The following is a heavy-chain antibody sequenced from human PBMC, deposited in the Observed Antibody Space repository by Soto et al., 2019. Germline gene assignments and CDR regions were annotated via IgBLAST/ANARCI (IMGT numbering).Heavy chain of an antibody. D-gene: IGHD2-15*01. V-gene: IGHV1-69*08. J-gene: IGHJ4*02. Sequence: QVQLVQSGAEVKKPGSSVKVSCKASGGTFSSYTISWVRQAPGQGLEWMGRIIPILGIANYAQKFQGRVTXXAXKXXSTAYMELSSLRSEDTAVYYCAREEIVVVAATLDYWGQGTLVTVSS. CDR3: AREEIVVVAATLDY. CDR2: IIPILGIA. CDR1: GGTFSSYT.